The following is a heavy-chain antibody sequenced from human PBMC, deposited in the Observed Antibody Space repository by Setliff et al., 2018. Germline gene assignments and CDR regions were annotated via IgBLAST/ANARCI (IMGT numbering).Heavy chain of an antibody. CDR1: GFTFSNSW. J-gene: IGHJ6*02. D-gene: IGHD3-3*01. CDR2: IKQDGSEK. CDR3: ARDSVASLYNFWSGPHYYYYGMDV. Sequence: PGGSLRLSCAASGFTFSNSWMSWVRQAPGKGLEWVANIKQDGSEKYYVDSVKGRFTISRDNAKNSLYLQMNSLRAEDTAVYYCARDSVASLYNFWSGPHYYYYGMDVWGQGTTVTVSS. V-gene: IGHV3-7*01.